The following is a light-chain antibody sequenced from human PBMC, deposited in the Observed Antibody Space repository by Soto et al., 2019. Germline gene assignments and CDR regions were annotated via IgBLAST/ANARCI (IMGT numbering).Light chain of an antibody. Sequence: QSVLTRPPSASGTPGQRVTISCSGSSSNIGSNYVYWYQQLPGTAPKLLIYSNNQRPSGVPDRFSGSKSGTSASLAISGLRSGDEADYYCAAWDDSLSGVVFGGGTKLTVL. V-gene: IGLV1-47*02. J-gene: IGLJ2*01. CDR2: SNN. CDR3: AAWDDSLSGVV. CDR1: SSNIGSNY.